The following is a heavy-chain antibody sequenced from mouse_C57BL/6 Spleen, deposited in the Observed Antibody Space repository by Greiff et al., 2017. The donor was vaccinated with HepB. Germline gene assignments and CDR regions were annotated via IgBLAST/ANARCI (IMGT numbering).Heavy chain of an antibody. CDR1: GFTFSDYY. V-gene: IGHV5-16*01. J-gene: IGHJ2*01. Sequence: EVMLVESEGGLVQPGSSMKLSCTASGFTFSDYYMAWVRQVPEKGLEWVANINYDGSSTYYLDSLKSRFIISRDNAKNILYLQMSSLKSEDTATYYCARDRGYYGSSYFDYWGQGTTLTVSS. D-gene: IGHD1-1*01. CDR2: INYDGSST. CDR3: ARDRGYYGSSYFDY.